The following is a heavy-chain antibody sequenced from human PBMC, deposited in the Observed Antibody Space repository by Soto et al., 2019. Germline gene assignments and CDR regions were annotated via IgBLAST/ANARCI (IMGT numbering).Heavy chain of an antibody. CDR3: AREPFGRFDP. D-gene: IGHD3-10*01. CDR1: GDSCGSYT. Sequence: QMQLVQSGPEVKKPGSSVKVSCKASGDSCGSYTVSWVRQAPGQGLEWMGAIIPVFGTTNYTQKFQGRVPITADDSTTTAYMELSSLRSDDTAVYYCAREPFGRFDPWGQGTLVTVSS. J-gene: IGHJ5*02. CDR2: IIPVFGTT. V-gene: IGHV1-69*01.